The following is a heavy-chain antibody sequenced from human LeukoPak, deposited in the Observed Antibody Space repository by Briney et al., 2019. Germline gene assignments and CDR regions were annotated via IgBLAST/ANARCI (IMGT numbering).Heavy chain of an antibody. CDR1: GDSISSYNYF. CDR2: IYYRGNT. D-gene: IGHD3-22*01. J-gene: IGHJ4*02. CDR3: ARASSGYYWDFDY. V-gene: IGHV4-39*01. Sequence: SETLSLTCTVSGDSISSYNYFWGWIRQPPGKGLEWVGSIYYRGNTYYNPSLKSRVTLSADTSKNQFSLKVTSVAAADTAVYYCARASSGYYWDFDYWGQGALVTVSS.